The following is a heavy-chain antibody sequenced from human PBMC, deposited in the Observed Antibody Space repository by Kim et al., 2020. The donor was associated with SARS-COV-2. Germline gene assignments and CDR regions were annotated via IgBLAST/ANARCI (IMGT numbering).Heavy chain of an antibody. V-gene: IGHV3-23*01. D-gene: IGHD3-3*01. Sequence: GGSLRLSCAASGFTFSSYAMSWVRQAPGKGLEWVSAISGSGGSTYYADSVKGRFTISRDNSKNTLYLQMNSLRAEDTAVYYCAKGGATIFGVVNPVSFPDYWGQGTLVTVSS. J-gene: IGHJ4*02. CDR1: GFTFSSYA. CDR2: ISGSGGST. CDR3: AKGGATIFGVVNPVSFPDY.